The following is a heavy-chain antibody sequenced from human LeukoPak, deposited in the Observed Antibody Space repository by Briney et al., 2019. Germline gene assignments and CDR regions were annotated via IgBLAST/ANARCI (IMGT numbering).Heavy chain of an antibody. CDR1: GATFSSYA. Sequence: SVKASCKASGATFSSYAISRVRQAPGQGLEWMGGIIPIFGTAKSAQRYQGRVTITADESTSTAYMELSSLRSEDTAVYYCARDFLHSLALAGITGTTTDAFDIWGQGTMVTVFS. D-gene: IGHD1-20*01. V-gene: IGHV1-69*13. CDR2: IIPIFGTA. CDR3: ARDFLHSLALAGITGTTTDAFDI. J-gene: IGHJ3*02.